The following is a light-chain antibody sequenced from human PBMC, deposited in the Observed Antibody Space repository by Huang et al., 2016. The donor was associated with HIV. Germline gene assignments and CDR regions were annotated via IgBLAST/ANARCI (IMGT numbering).Light chain of an antibody. V-gene: IGKV2-28*01. CDR1: QRLLNRNGYNY. J-gene: IGKJ2*01. Sequence: DIVMTQSPLSLPVAPGEPASISCRSSQRLLNRNGYNYLDWYLQKAGQSPQLLIYLGSNRASGVPDRFSGSGSATNFTLRVSGVEAEDVGVYYCMQALQTPYTFGQGTKLEIK. CDR2: LGS. CDR3: MQALQTPYT.